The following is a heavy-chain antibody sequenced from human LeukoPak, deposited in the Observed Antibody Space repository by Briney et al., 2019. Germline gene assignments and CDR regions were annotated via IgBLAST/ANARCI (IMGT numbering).Heavy chain of an antibody. J-gene: IGHJ4*02. CDR2: IKWDGGST. CDR1: GFTFDDHG. CDR3: ARGAGSSWYFYFDY. Sequence: TGGSLRLSCAASGFTFDDHGMSWVRQVPGKGLEWVSGIKWDGGSTGYADSVKGRFTISRDNAKNSLYLQMNSLRVEDTAVYHCARGAGSSWYFYFDYWGQGALVTVSS. D-gene: IGHD6-13*01. V-gene: IGHV3-20*01.